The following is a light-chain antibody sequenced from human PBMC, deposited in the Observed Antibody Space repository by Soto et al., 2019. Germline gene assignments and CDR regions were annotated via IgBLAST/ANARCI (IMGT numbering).Light chain of an antibody. J-gene: IGLJ1*01. V-gene: IGLV2-14*03. CDR3: SSYTTSNTRQIV. CDR1: SSDVGGYNY. CDR2: DVN. Sequence: QSVLTQPASLSESPGQSITISCTGTSSDVGGYNYVSWYQHHPGKAPKLMIFDVNNRPSGVSNRFSGSKSGNTASLTISGLQPEDEADYYCSSYTTSNTRQIVFGTGTKVTVL.